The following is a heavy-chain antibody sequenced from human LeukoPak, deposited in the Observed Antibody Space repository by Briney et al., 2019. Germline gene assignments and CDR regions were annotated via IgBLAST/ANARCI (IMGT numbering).Heavy chain of an antibody. Sequence: GGSLRLSCATSGFTFRSYWMSWVRQAPGKGLEWVANIKQDGSETYYVDSVKGRFTISRDNAKNSLYLQMNSLRDEDTAVYYCARDGYCSGGSCYYFDYWGQGTLVTVSS. CDR1: GFTFRSYW. V-gene: IGHV3-7*01. CDR2: IKQDGSET. D-gene: IGHD2-15*01. CDR3: ARDGYCSGGSCYYFDY. J-gene: IGHJ4*02.